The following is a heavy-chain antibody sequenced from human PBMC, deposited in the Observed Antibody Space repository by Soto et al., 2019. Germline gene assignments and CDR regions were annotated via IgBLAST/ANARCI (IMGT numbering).Heavy chain of an antibody. V-gene: IGHV1-8*01. J-gene: IGHJ4*02. D-gene: IGHD5-12*01. CDR1: GYTFISYD. CDR3: ARGDGYIFDY. Sequence: QVQLVQSGAEVKKPGASVKVSCKASGYTFISYDINWVRQATGQGLEWMGWMNPTTGDTGYEQKFQGRVTMTRNTSINTANLELSSLSSDDTAVYFCARGDGYIFDYWGQGTLVTVSS. CDR2: MNPTTGDT.